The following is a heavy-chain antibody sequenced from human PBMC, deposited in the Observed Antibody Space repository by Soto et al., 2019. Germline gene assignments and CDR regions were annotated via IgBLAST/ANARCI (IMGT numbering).Heavy chain of an antibody. CDR2: IIPIFGTA. CDR3: AREGGTYSYGSHCDY. V-gene: IGHV1-69*01. Sequence: QVQLVQSGAEVKKPGSSVKVSCKASGGTFSSYAISWVRQAPGQGLEWMGGIIPIFGTANYAQKFQGRVTIAADESPSTAYTELCSLRSEDTAVYYCAREGGTYSYGSHCDYWGQGTLVTFSA. D-gene: IGHD5-18*01. CDR1: GGTFSSYA. J-gene: IGHJ4*02.